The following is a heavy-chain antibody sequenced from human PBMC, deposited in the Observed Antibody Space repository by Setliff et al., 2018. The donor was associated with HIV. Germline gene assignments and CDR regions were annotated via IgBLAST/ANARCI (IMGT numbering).Heavy chain of an antibody. CDR3: AKGLSPITGVGTRFFDS. CDR2: ISYDGSRI. CDR1: GFTFRTFA. J-gene: IGHJ5*01. V-gene: IGHV3-30*07. D-gene: IGHD6-13*01. Sequence: PGGSLRLSCVASGFTFRTFAMHWVRQAPGKGLEWVSVISYDGSRISYADSVKGRFTISRDNSKNTLSLQMNSLRAEDTAVYYCAKGLSPITGVGTRFFDSWGQGTLVTVSS.